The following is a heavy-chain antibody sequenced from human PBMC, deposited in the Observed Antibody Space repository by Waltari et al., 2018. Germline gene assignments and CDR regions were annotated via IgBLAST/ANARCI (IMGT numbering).Heavy chain of an antibody. Sequence: QVQLQESGPGLVKPSETLSLTCTVSGGSISSYYWSWIRQPAGKGLEWIGRIYTSVSTNHNPSLKSRVTMSVDTSKNQFSRKLSSVTAADTAVYYCARDLYCSSTSCYTGDWFDPWGQGTLVTVSS. CDR2: IYTSVST. CDR1: GGSISSYY. J-gene: IGHJ5*02. CDR3: ARDLYCSSTSCYTGDWFDP. V-gene: IGHV4-4*07. D-gene: IGHD2-2*02.